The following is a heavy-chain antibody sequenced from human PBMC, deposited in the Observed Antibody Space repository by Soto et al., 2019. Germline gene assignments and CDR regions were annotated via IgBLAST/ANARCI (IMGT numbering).Heavy chain of an antibody. D-gene: IGHD3-3*01. CDR3: ARDYGPVHRITIFGVVIQTDDY. V-gene: IGHV1-18*01. CDR2: ISAYNGNT. CDR1: GYTFTSYG. J-gene: IGHJ4*02. Sequence: ASVKVSCKASGYTFTSYGISWVRQAPGQGLEWMGWISAYNGNTNYAQKLQGRVTMTTDTSTSTAFIELRSLRSDDTAVYYCARDYGPVHRITIFGVVIQTDDYWGQGTLVTVSA.